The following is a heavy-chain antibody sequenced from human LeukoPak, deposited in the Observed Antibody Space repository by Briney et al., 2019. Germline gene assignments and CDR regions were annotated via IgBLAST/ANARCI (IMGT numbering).Heavy chain of an antibody. CDR3: ARLRVAAAGSYFDY. J-gene: IGHJ4*02. Sequence: PSETLSLTCTVSGSSISSYYWSWIRQPPGKGLEWIGYIYYGGSTNYNPSLKSRVTISVDTSKNQFSLKLSSVTAADTAVYYCARLRVAAAGSYFDYWGQGTLVTVSS. CDR2: IYYGGST. D-gene: IGHD6-13*01. CDR1: GSSISSYY. V-gene: IGHV4-59*08.